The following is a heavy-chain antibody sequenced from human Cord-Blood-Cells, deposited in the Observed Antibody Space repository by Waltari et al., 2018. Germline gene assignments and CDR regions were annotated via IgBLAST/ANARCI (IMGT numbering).Heavy chain of an antibody. J-gene: IGHJ3*02. CDR3: ATDYGGNYDAFDI. D-gene: IGHD4-17*01. CDR1: GFTFSSYG. V-gene: IGHV3-30*03. Sequence: QVQLVESGGGVVQPGRSLRLSCAASGFTFSSYGMHWVRQAPGKGLEWVAVISYDGSNKYYADSMKGRFTISRDNSKNTLYLQMNSLRAEDTAVYYCATDYGGNYDAFDIWGQGTMVTVSS. CDR2: ISYDGSNK.